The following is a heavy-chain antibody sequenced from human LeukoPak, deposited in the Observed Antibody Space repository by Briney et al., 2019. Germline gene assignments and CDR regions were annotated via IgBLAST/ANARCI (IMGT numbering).Heavy chain of an antibody. CDR3: ARAFDY. CDR2: ISDDGSNN. J-gene: IGHJ4*02. V-gene: IGHV3-33*08. CDR1: GFTFSSYG. Sequence: GRSLRLSCAASGFTFSSYGMHWVRRAPGKGLEWVAVISDDGSNNYYADSVKGRFTISRDDSKNTVYLQMNSLRDEDTAVYYCARAFDYWGQGTLVAVSS.